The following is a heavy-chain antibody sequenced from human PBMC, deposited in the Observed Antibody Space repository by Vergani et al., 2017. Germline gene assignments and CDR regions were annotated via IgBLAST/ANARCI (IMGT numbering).Heavy chain of an antibody. CDR1: GFTFSNAW. D-gene: IGHD6-19*01. CDR2: ISGSGGST. J-gene: IGHJ4*02. CDR3: ACIGSSSGSDY. Sequence: EVQLVESGGGLVKPGGSLRLSCAASGFTFSNAWMSWVRQAPGKGLEWVSAISGSGGSTYYADSVKGRFTISRDNSKNTLYLQMNSLRAEDTAVYYCACIGSSSGSDYWGQGTLVTVSS. V-gene: IGHV3-23*04.